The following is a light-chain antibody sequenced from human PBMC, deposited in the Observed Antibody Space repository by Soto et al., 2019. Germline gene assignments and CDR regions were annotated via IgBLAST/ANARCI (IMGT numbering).Light chain of an antibody. CDR3: QQYGRSVT. Sequence: EFVCTQPTGALSLYAGEGATLSCRASQSIRSHYLAWYQQKPGQAPRLLISGAHNRAPGIPDRFSGSESGTDFTLRISRLEPEDFAVYYCQQYGRSVTFGQGTKVDIK. V-gene: IGKV3-20*01. CDR2: GAH. CDR1: QSIRSHY. J-gene: IGKJ1*01.